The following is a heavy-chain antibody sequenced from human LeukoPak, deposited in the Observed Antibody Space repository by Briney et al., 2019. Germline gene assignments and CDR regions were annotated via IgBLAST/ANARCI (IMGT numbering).Heavy chain of an antibody. Sequence: VGSLRLSCAASGFTFSDFGIHWIRQAPGKGLEWVALIRSDGSSNYYADSVKGRFTISRDNSKNTLYLQMHSLRVEDTAVYYCAKDRDDYGNDCWGQGILVTVST. D-gene: IGHD4-11*01. V-gene: IGHV3-30*02. CDR1: GFTFSDFG. CDR2: IRSDGSSN. J-gene: IGHJ4*02. CDR3: AKDRDDYGNDC.